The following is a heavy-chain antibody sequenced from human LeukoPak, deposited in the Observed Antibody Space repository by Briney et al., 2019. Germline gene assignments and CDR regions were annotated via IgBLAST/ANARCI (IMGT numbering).Heavy chain of an antibody. Sequence: GGSLRLSCAASGFTFSTYAMSWVRQAPGKGLEWVAHISGSGGATYYADSVRGRFTLSRDNSKNTLYLQMNSLRAEDTAVYYCAKEPLRWPPRRFDYWGQGTLVTVSS. CDR1: GFTFSTYA. J-gene: IGHJ4*02. V-gene: IGHV3-23*01. CDR2: ISGSGGAT. D-gene: IGHD4-23*01. CDR3: AKEPLRWPPRRFDY.